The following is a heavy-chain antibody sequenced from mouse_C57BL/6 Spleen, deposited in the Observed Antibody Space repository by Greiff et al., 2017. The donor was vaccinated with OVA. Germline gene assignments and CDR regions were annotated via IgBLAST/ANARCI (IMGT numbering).Heavy chain of an antibody. V-gene: IGHV7-3*01. Sequence: EVQVVESGGGLVQPGGSLSLSCAASGFTFTDYYMSWVRQPPGKALEWLGFIRNKANGYTTEYSASVKGRFTSSRYNSQSILYLQMNALRAEDSATYYCARSPPYTTVDAPYAMDYWGQGTSVTVSS. CDR3: ARSPPYTTVDAPYAMDY. CDR2: IRNKANGYTT. D-gene: IGHD1-1*01. CDR1: GFTFTDYY. J-gene: IGHJ4*01.